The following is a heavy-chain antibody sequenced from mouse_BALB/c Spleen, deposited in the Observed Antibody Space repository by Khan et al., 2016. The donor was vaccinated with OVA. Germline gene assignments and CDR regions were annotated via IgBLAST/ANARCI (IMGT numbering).Heavy chain of an antibody. CDR3: ASFDGCRSFDG. J-gene: IGHJ2*01. V-gene: IGHV3-1*02. D-gene: IGHD1-1*01. CDR2: IHSSGVT. Sequence: EVQLVESGPDLVKPSQSLSLTCTVTGSSITSAYSWHWVRQFPGNKLEWMGYIHSSGVTNYNPSIQSRVSISRDTSKNQFFLQLNSVTTEDTATYYCASFDGCRSFDGWGQGSTLTVSA. CDR1: GSSITSAYS.